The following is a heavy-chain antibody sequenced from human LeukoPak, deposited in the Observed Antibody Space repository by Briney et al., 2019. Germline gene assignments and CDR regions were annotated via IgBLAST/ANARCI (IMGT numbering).Heavy chain of an antibody. CDR3: ARDRENWFDP. Sequence: GGSLRLSCAASGFTFSSYARHWVRQAPGKGLEWVAVISYDGSNKYYADSVKGRFTISRDNSKNTLYLQMNSLRAEDTAVYYCARDRENWFDPWGQGTLVTVSS. J-gene: IGHJ5*02. V-gene: IGHV3-30-3*01. D-gene: IGHD1-26*01. CDR1: GFTFSSYA. CDR2: ISYDGSNK.